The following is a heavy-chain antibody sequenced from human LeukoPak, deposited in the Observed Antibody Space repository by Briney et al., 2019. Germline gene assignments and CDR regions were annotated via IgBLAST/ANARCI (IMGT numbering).Heavy chain of an antibody. J-gene: IGHJ4*02. CDR1: GGSIITYY. Sequence: SETLSLTCTVSGGSIITYYWSWIRQPPGKGLEWIGYIYYSGRTNYNPSLKGRVTISVDTSKNQFSLKLSSVTAADTAVYYCARHHLYRGDSYNYVADWGQGTLVTVSS. D-gene: IGHD5-24*01. V-gene: IGHV4-59*08. CDR2: IYYSGRT. CDR3: ARHHLYRGDSYNYVAD.